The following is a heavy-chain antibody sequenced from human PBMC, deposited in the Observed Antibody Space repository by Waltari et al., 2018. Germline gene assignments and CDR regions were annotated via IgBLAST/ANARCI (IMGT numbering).Heavy chain of an antibody. D-gene: IGHD3-9*01. CDR3: AKDFSLQTGYVVY. Sequence: EVQLLESGGGLVQPGGSLRLSCAASGFTFSSYAMSWVRQAPGRGREWVSVIYSGGSTYYADSVKGRFTISRDNSKNTLYLQMNSLRAEDTAVYYCAKDFSLQTGYVVYWGQGTLVTVSS. V-gene: IGHV3-23*03. CDR2: IYSGGST. J-gene: IGHJ4*02. CDR1: GFTFSSYA.